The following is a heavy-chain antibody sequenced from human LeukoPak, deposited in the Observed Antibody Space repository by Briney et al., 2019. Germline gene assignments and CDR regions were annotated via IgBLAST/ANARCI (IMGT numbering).Heavy chain of an antibody. D-gene: IGHD1-1*01. V-gene: IGHV4-61*02. Sequence: SQTLSLTCTVSGGSISSDNYYWTWIRQPAGKGLEWIGRVYTIGITNYNPSLKSRVTISIDTSKNQFSLKLPSVTAADTAMYYCLRELALWGQGTLVTVSS. CDR2: VYTIGIT. J-gene: IGHJ4*02. CDR3: LRELAL. CDR1: GGSISSDNYY.